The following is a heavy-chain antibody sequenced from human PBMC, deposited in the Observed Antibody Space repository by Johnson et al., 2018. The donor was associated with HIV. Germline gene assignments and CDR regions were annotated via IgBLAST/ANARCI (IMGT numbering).Heavy chain of an antibody. J-gene: IGHJ3*02. CDR3: VKGSRDLGGAFDI. V-gene: IGHV3-30*18. Sequence: QVQLVESGGGLVKPGGSLRLSCAASGFTVSSNYMSWVRQAPGKGLEWVAVISYDGSNKYYADSVKGRFTISRDNSKNTLYLQMNSLRAEDTAVYYCVKGSRDLGGAFDIWGQGTMVTVSS. CDR2: ISYDGSNK. CDR1: GFTVSSNY.